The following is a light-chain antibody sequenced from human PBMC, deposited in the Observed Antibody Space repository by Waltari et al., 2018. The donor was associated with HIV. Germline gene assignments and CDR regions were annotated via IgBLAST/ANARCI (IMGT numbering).Light chain of an antibody. J-gene: IGLJ1*01. CDR1: NSDVGSYNL. Sequence: QSALTRPASVSGSPGQSITISCTGTNSDVGSYNLVPWYQQHPGKAPKLMIYEGSKRPSGVSNRFSGSKSGNTASLTISGLQAEDEADYYCCSYAGSNTFVFGTGTKVTVL. CDR3: CSYAGSNTFV. CDR2: EGS. V-gene: IGLV2-23*03.